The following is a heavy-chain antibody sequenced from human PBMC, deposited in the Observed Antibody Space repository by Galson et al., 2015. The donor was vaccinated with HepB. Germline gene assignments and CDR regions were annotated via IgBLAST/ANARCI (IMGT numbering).Heavy chain of an antibody. D-gene: IGHD5-18*01. Sequence: SVTVSCKASGYDFSGFAMSWVRQAPGQGLEWLGWISGHSGDTDYAQNLQGRVTLTRDTATNTVYMELRSLRGDDTAVYYCARDPRYSDRWFRNAESKTFDYWGQGTLLTVSS. CDR1: GYDFSGFA. V-gene: IGHV1-18*01. CDR2: ISGHSGDT. J-gene: IGHJ4*02. CDR3: ARDPRYSDRWFRNAESKTFDY.